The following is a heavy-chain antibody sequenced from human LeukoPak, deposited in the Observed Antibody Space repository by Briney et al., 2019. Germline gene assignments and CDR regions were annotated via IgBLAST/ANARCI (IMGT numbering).Heavy chain of an antibody. D-gene: IGHD3-10*01. V-gene: IGHV3-23*01. CDR3: AKDPLYTMEINWFDP. Sequence: GGSLRLSCAASGFTFSSYAMSWVRQAPGKGLEWVSSISGSGGSTYYADSVKGRFTISRDNSKNTLYLQMNSLRAEDAAVYYCAKDPLYTMEINWFDPWGQGTLVTVSS. J-gene: IGHJ5*02. CDR1: GFTFSSYA. CDR2: ISGSGGST.